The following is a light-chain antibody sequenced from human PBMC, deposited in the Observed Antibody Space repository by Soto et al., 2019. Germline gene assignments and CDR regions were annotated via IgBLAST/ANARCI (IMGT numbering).Light chain of an antibody. CDR1: QSVSSN. J-gene: IGKJ3*01. CDR2: GAS. CDR3: QQYNNWPLT. Sequence: EIVMKQYPATLSVSPGERDTLSCRASQSVSSNLAWYQQKPGQAPRLLIYGASTRATGIPARFSGSGSGTEFTLNISSLQSEDFAVYYCQQYNNWPLTFGPGTKVDI. V-gene: IGKV3-15*01.